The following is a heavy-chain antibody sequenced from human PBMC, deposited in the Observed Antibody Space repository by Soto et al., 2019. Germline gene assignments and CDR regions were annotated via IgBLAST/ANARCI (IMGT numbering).Heavy chain of an antibody. D-gene: IGHD5-18*01. Sequence: PSETLSLTCTVSGDSISSSSYYWGWIRQPPGKGLEWIGSIYYSGSTYYNPSLKSRVTISVDTSKNQFSLKLSSVTAADTAVYYCATDSYRFDYWGQGTLVTVSS. V-gene: IGHV4-39*01. CDR2: IYYSGST. CDR3: ATDSYRFDY. CDR1: GDSISSSSYY. J-gene: IGHJ4*02.